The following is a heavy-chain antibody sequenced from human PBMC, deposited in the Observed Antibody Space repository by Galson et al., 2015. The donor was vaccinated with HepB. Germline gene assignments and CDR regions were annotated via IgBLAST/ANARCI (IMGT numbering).Heavy chain of an antibody. CDR2: INAGNGNT. D-gene: IGHD2-15*01. Sequence: SVKVSCKASGYTFTSHAMHWVRQAPGQRLEWMGWINAGNGNTKYSQKFQGRVTITRDTSASTAYMELSSLRSEDTAVYYCAREVEDIVVVVAANYYYYGMDVWGQGTTVTVSS. CDR3: AREVEDIVVVVAANYYYYGMDV. J-gene: IGHJ6*02. CDR1: GYTFTSHA. V-gene: IGHV1-3*01.